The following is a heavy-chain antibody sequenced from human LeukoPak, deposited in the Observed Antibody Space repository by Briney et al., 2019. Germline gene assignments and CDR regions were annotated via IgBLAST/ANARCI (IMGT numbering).Heavy chain of an antibody. CDR1: GGSISSYY. Sequence: SETLSLTCAVSGGSISSYYWSWIRQPPGKGLEWIGSIYYSGSTNYNPSLKSRVTISVDTSKNQFSLDLSSVTAADTAVCYCASNYYDSSGCYYYFDYWGQGTLVTVSS. CDR3: ASNYYDSSGCYYYFDY. CDR2: IYYSGST. D-gene: IGHD3-22*01. V-gene: IGHV4-59*01. J-gene: IGHJ4*02.